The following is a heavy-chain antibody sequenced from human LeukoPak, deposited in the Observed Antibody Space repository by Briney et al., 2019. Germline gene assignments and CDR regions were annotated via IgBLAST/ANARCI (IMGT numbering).Heavy chain of an antibody. CDR1: GYTFTNYY. J-gene: IGHJ5*02. Sequence: GASAKVSCKASGYTFTNYYMHWVRQAPGQGLEWMGMINPSGGSTSYAQKFQGRVTMTRDMSTSTDYMELISLRSEDTAVYYCARDNSVGDTAWWFDPWGQGTLVTVSS. D-gene: IGHD1-26*01. CDR3: ARDNSVGDTAWWFDP. V-gene: IGHV1-46*01. CDR2: INPSGGST.